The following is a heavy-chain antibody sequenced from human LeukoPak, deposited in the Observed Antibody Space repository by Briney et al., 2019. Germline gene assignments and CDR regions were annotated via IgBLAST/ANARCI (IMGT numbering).Heavy chain of an antibody. J-gene: IGHJ4*02. Sequence: PGGSLRLSCAASGFTFSSYGMHWVRQAPGKGLEGVAVISYDGSNKYYADSVKGRFTISRDNSKNTLYLQMNSLRAEDTAVYYCAKGGAVVPYWGQGTLATVSS. D-gene: IGHD6-19*01. CDR3: AKGGAVVPY. CDR1: GFTFSSYG. V-gene: IGHV3-30*18. CDR2: ISYDGSNK.